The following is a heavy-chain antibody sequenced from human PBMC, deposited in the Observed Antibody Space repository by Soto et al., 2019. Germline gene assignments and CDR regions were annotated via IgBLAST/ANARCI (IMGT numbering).Heavy chain of an antibody. Sequence: SETLSLTCTVSGGSISSGDYYWSWIRQPPGKGLEWIGYIYYSGSTYYNPSLKSRVTISVDTSKNQFSLKLSSVTAADTAVYYCARGRWILRFGDPISYFDYWGQGTLVTVSS. J-gene: IGHJ4*02. CDR1: GGSISSGDYY. CDR3: ARGRWILRFGDPISYFDY. D-gene: IGHD3-10*01. V-gene: IGHV4-30-4*01. CDR2: IYYSGST.